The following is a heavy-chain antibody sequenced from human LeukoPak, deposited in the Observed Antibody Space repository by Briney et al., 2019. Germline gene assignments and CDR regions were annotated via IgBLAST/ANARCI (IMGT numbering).Heavy chain of an antibody. CDR3: ARIRCGHSGSVCYNH. CDR2: ISHTEGT. Sequence: SQTLSLTCGVFGVSINDYYWSWIRQSPGKGLGWIGEISHTEGTRYNPSLESRVTMSVGTSENQRSLKLIFVTAAATAVYYCARIRCGHSGSVCYNHWGLGTLVTVSS. V-gene: IGHV4-34*01. CDR1: GVSINDYY. D-gene: IGHD3-9*01. J-gene: IGHJ4*02.